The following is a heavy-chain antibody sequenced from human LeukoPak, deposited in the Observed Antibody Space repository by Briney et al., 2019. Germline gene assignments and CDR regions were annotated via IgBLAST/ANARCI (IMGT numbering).Heavy chain of an antibody. CDR2: VKSDGSNT. D-gene: IGHD3-9*01. CDR1: GFTFSDYW. J-gene: IGHJ4*02. CDR3: AKDLK. Sequence: GGSLRLSCAASGFTFSDYWMHWVRQVPGKGLVWVSYVKSDGSNTNYADSVKGRFTVSRDNAKNTLYLQMNSLRAEDTAVYYCAKDLKWGQGTLVTVSS. V-gene: IGHV3-74*01.